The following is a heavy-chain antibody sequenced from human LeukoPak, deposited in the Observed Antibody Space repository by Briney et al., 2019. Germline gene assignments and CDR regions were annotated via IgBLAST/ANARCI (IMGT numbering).Heavy chain of an antibody. J-gene: IGHJ4*02. CDR2: IYGSGTT. D-gene: IGHD3-16*01. Sequence: SETLSLTCTVSGGSISTSNYYWSWIRQPPGKGLEWIGYIYGSGTTNYNPSLQSRVTISVDTSKKQFSLKLRSMTPADTAVYYCARDWGFYWSQGNLVTDSS. CDR1: GGSISTSNYY. CDR3: ARDWGFY. V-gene: IGHV4-61*01.